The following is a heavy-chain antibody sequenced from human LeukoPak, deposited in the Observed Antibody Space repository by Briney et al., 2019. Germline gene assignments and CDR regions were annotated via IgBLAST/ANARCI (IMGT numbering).Heavy chain of an antibody. V-gene: IGHV1-69*04. CDR2: IIPILGIA. CDR1: GGTFSSYA. D-gene: IGHD6-6*01. Sequence: ASVKVSCKASGGTFSSYAISWVRQAPGQGLEWMGRIIPILGIANYAQKFQGRVTITADKSTSTAYMELSSLRSEDTAVYYCASSRGIAARGRRWDFDYWGQGTLVTVSS. CDR3: ASSRGIAARGRRWDFDY. J-gene: IGHJ4*02.